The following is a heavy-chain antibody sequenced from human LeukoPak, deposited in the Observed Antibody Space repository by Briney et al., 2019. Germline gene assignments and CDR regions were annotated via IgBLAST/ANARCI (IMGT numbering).Heavy chain of an antibody. CDR1: GYTFTSYA. CDR2: INAGNGNT. CDR3: ARKYCSSTSCSWFDP. J-gene: IGHJ5*02. V-gene: IGHV1-3*01. Sequence: GASVKGSCQASGYTFTSYAMHWVRQAPGQRLEWMGWINAGNGNTKYSQKFQGRVTITRDTSASTAYMELSSLRSEDTAVYYCARKYCSSTSCSWFDPWGQGTLVTVSS. D-gene: IGHD2-2*01.